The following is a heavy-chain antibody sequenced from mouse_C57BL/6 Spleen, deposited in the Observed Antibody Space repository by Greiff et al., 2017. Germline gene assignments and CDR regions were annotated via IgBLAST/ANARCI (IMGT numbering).Heavy chain of an antibody. D-gene: IGHD2-2*01. Sequence: QVQLQQPGAELVKPGASVQLSCKASGYTFTSYWMHWVKQRPGQGLEWIGMIHPNSGSTNYNEKFKTKATLTVDKSSSTAYMQLSSLTSEDSAVYYLARISMVTTERGDYFDYWGQGTTLTVSS. CDR2: IHPNSGST. CDR3: ARISMVTTERGDYFDY. V-gene: IGHV1-64*01. J-gene: IGHJ2*01. CDR1: GYTFTSYW.